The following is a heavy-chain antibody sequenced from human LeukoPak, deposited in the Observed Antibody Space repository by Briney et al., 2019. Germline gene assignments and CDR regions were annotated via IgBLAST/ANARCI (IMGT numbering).Heavy chain of an antibody. V-gene: IGHV3-7*01. CDR3: ARVGCSSTSCFRDYYYYYGMDV. Sequence: GGSLRLSCAASGFTFSSCWMSWVRQAPGKGLEWVANIKQDGSEKYYVDSVKGRFTISRDNAKNSLYLQMNSLRAEDTAVYYCARVGCSSTSCFRDYYYYYGMDVWGQGTKVTVSS. J-gene: IGHJ6*02. D-gene: IGHD2-2*01. CDR1: GFTFSSCW. CDR2: IKQDGSEK.